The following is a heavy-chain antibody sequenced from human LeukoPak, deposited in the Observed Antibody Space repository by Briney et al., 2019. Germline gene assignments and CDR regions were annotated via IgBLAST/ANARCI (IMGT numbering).Heavy chain of an antibody. V-gene: IGHV3-23*01. CDR1: GFTFSSYA. D-gene: IGHD6-13*01. CDR3: YSSSWYRDAFDI. J-gene: IGHJ3*02. Sequence: GGSLRLSCAASGFTFSSYAMHWVRQAPGKGLEWVSAISGSGGSTYYADSVKGRFTISRDNSKNTLYLQMNSLRAEDTAVYYCYSSSWYRDAFDIWGQGTMVTVSS. CDR2: ISGSGGST.